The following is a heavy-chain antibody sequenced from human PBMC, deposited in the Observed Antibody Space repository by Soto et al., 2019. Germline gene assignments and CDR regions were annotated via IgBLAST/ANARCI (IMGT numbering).Heavy chain of an antibody. D-gene: IGHD1-1*01. V-gene: IGHV4-61*08. Sequence: ETLSLTCTVSGGSVSSGDHYWSWIRQPPGKGLEWIANISHSGSASYNSSLKSRVTISIDMSTNQFSLRLRSVTAADTAVYYCARDRPDNLNSSAAFDIWGAGTVV. J-gene: IGHJ3*02. CDR2: ISHSGSA. CDR3: ARDRPDNLNSSAAFDI. CDR1: GGSVSSGDHY.